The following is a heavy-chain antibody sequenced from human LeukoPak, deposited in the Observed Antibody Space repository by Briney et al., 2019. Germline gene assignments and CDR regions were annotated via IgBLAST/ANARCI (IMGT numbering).Heavy chain of an antibody. CDR1: GFTFSTYS. V-gene: IGHV3-48*01. CDR2: ISSSSSAI. CDR3: TRGPDY. J-gene: IGHJ4*02. Sequence: GGSLRLSCAASGFTFSTYSMSWVRQAPGKGLEWVSYISSSSSAIYYADSLKGRFTISRDNGKNSLYLQMNSLRVEDTAVYYCTRGPDYWGQGTLVTVSS.